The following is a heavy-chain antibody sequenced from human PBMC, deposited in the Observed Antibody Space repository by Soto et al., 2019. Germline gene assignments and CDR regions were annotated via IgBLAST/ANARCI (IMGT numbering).Heavy chain of an antibody. D-gene: IGHD3-9*01. J-gene: IGHJ5*02. Sequence: SETLSLTCTVSGGSISSYYWSWIRQPPGKGLEWIGYIYYIGSTNYNPSLKSRVTISVDTSKNQFSLKLSSVTAADTAVYYCARTSVDILTGWCWFDPWGQGTLVT. CDR1: GGSISSYY. V-gene: IGHV4-59*01. CDR2: IYYIGST. CDR3: ARTSVDILTGWCWFDP.